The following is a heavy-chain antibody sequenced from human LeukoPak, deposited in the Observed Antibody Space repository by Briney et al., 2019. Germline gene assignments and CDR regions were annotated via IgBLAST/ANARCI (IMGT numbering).Heavy chain of an antibody. D-gene: IGHD5-12*01. CDR1: GFTYSSYS. CDR2: ISSSSSYI. J-gene: IGHJ4*02. CDR3: ARGGLYGYDVFDY. Sequence: PGGSLRLSCAASGFTYSSYSMNWVRQAPGEGLEWVSFISSSSSYIYYADSVKGRFTISRDNAKNSLYLEMNSLRVEDTAVYHCARGGLYGYDVFDYWGQGTLVTVSS. V-gene: IGHV3-21*01.